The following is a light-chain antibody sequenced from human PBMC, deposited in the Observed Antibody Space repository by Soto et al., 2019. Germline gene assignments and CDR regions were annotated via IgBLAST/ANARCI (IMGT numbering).Light chain of an antibody. J-gene: IGLJ1*01. CDR1: SSDVGGYNY. V-gene: IGLV2-14*01. CDR2: VVS. CDR3: SSYRSGGTFV. Sequence: QSVLAQPTSVSGSPGQSIAISCTGTSSDVGGYNYVSWHQQHPGKAPKVLISVVSNRPSGVSNRFSGSTSGNTASLTISGLQAEDEADYYCSSYRSGGTFVFGSGTKVTVL.